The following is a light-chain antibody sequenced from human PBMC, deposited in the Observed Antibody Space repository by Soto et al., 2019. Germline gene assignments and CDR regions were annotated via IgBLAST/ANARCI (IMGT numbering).Light chain of an antibody. V-gene: IGLV2-11*01. CDR1: SSDVGGYKY. Sequence: QSALTQPRSVSGSPGKSVTISCTGTSSDVGGYKYVSWYQQHPGKAPKLMIYDVTKRPSGVPDRFSGSKSGDTASLTISGLQAEDEADYYCCSYAGSFTFEVVFGGGTKLTVL. J-gene: IGLJ2*01. CDR2: DVT. CDR3: CSYAGSFTFEVV.